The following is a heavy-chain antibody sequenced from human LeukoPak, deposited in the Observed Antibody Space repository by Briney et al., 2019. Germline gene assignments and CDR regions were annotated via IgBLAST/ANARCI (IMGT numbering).Heavy chain of an antibody. V-gene: IGHV3-53*01. D-gene: IGHD4-17*01. Sequence: GGSLTLSCAASGFTVSSNYMSWVRQAPGKGLEWVSVIYSGGSTYYADSVKGRFTISRDNSKNTLYLQMNSLRAEDTAVYYCARETTVTSVGILDYWGRGTLVSVSS. CDR1: GFTVSSNY. J-gene: IGHJ4*02. CDR2: IYSGGST. CDR3: ARETTVTSVGILDY.